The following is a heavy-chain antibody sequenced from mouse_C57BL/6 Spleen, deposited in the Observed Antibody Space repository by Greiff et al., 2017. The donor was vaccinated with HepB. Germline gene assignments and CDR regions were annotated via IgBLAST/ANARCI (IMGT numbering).Heavy chain of an antibody. D-gene: IGHD3-3*01. CDR3: ASGLGQDY. J-gene: IGHJ2*01. CDR2: IYPGDGDT. V-gene: IGHV1-82*01. Sequence: QVQLQQSGPELVKPGASVKISCKASGYAFSSSWMNWVKQRPGKGLEWIGRIYPGDGDTNYNGKFKGKATLTADKSSSTAYMQLSSLTSEDSAVYFCASGLGQDYWGQGTTLTVSS. CDR1: GYAFSSSW.